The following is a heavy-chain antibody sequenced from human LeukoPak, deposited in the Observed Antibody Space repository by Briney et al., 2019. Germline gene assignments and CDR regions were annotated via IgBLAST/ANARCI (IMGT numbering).Heavy chain of an antibody. CDR3: ARDFSGWSVDP. CDR2: INSGGAPI. J-gene: IGHJ5*02. CDR1: GFIVSNYE. V-gene: IGHV3-48*03. D-gene: IGHD6-19*01. Sequence: GGSLRLSCAASGFIVSNYEMNWVRQAPGKGLEWIAYINSGGAPIRYADSVKGRFTMSRDNAKNSLYLQMNRLRAEDTAVYFCARDFSGWSVDPWGQGNLGTVFS.